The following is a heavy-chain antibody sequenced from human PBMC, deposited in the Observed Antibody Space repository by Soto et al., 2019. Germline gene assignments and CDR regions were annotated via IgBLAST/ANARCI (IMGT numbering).Heavy chain of an antibody. Sequence: GGSLRLSCAASGFTFSDYYMSWIRQAPGKGLEWVSYISSSGDTIYYAGSVKGRFTISRDNAKNSLYLQMNSLRAEDTAVYYCARSPRADLGYCSSTSCYLSWFDPWGQGTLVTVSS. CDR2: ISSSGDTI. V-gene: IGHV3-11*01. CDR3: ARSPRADLGYCSSTSCYLSWFDP. CDR1: GFTFSDYY. J-gene: IGHJ5*02. D-gene: IGHD2-2*01.